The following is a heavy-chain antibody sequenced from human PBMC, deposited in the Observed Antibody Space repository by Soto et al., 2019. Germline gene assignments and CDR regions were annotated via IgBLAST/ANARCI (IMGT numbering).Heavy chain of an antibody. Sequence: PSETLSLTCTVSGGSISSGDYYWSWIRQPPGKGLEWIGYIYYSGSTYYNPSLKSRVTISVDTSKNQFSLKLSSVTAADTAVYYCAREEECSSTSCQPRFDPWGQGTLVTVSS. V-gene: IGHV4-30-4*01. CDR2: IYYSGST. CDR1: GGSISSGDYY. J-gene: IGHJ5*02. D-gene: IGHD2-2*01. CDR3: AREEECSSTSCQPRFDP.